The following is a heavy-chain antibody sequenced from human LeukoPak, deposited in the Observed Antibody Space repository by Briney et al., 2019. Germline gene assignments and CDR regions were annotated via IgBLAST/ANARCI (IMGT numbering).Heavy chain of an antibody. CDR1: GGSFSGYY. CDR2: INHSGST. Sequence: KPSETLSLTCAVYGGSFSGYYWSCIRQPPRKGLEWIGEINHSGSTNYNPSLKSRVTISVDTSKNQCSLKLSSVTAAGTAVYYWARGGVRYSRAEDYWGQGTLVTVSS. J-gene: IGHJ4*02. V-gene: IGHV4-34*01. D-gene: IGHD3-9*01. CDR3: ARGGVRYSRAEDY.